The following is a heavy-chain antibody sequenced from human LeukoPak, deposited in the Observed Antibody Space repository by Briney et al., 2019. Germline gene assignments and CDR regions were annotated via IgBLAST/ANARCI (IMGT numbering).Heavy chain of an antibody. Sequence: GGSLRLSCAASGFTFSSYGMHWVRQAPGKGLEWVAAIWYDGSIQYYADSVKGRFTISRDNSKNTLYLQMDSLRAEDTAVYYCARAGYCNGGSCYGSDYWGQGTLVSVSS. D-gene: IGHD2-15*01. CDR2: IWYDGSIQ. J-gene: IGHJ4*02. CDR3: ARAGYCNGGSCYGSDY. V-gene: IGHV3-33*01. CDR1: GFTFSSYG.